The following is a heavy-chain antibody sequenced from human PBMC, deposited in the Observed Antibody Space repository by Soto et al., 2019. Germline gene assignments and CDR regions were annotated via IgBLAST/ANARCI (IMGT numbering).Heavy chain of an antibody. CDR3: ARDGYSSSWYYRSYYSYGMDV. CDR1: GYTFTSYG. J-gene: IGHJ6*02. Sequence: GASVKVSCKASGYTFTSYGISWVRQAPGQGLEWMGWISAYNGNTNYAQKLQGRVTMTTDTSTSTAYMELRSLRSDDTAVYYCARDGYSSSWYYRSYYSYGMDVWGQGTTVTVSS. CDR2: ISAYNGNT. V-gene: IGHV1-18*01. D-gene: IGHD6-13*01.